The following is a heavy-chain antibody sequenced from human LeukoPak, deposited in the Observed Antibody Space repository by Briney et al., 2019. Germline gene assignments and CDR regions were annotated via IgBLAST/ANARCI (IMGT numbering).Heavy chain of an antibody. CDR1: GGSISSYY. D-gene: IGHD4-11*01. CDR3: ARGGGDTVTTVSWFDP. CDR2: INHSGST. V-gene: IGHV4-34*01. J-gene: IGHJ5*02. Sequence: SETLSLTCTVSGGSISSYYWSWIRQPPGKGLEWIGEINHSGSTNYNPSLKSRVTISVDTSKNQFSLKLSSVTAADTAVYYCARGGGDTVTTVSWFDPWGQGTLVTVSS.